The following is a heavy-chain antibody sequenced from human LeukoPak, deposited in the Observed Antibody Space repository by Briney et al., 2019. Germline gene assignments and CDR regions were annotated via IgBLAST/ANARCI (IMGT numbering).Heavy chain of an antibody. D-gene: IGHD6-6*01. CDR1: GGSISSYY. V-gene: IGHV4-59*01. Sequence: SETLSLTCTVPGGSISSYYWSWIRQPPGKGLEWIGYIYYSGSTNYNPSLKSRVTISVDTSKNQFSLKLSSVTAADTAVYYCARLPSIAAHYYYYYYYMDVWGKGTTVTVSS. J-gene: IGHJ6*03. CDR2: IYYSGST. CDR3: ARLPSIAAHYYYYYYYMDV.